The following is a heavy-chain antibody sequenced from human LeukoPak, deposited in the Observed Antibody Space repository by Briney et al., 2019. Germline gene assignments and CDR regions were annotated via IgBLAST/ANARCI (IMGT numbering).Heavy chain of an antibody. CDR1: GYSFTSYW. CDR3: ARHRIGQQLNYYMDV. V-gene: IGHV5-51*01. D-gene: IGHD6-13*01. Sequence: GESLKISCKGSGYSFTSYWIGWVRQMPGKGLEWMGIIYPGDSDTRYSPSFQGQVTISAEKSISTAYLQWSSLKASDTAMYYCARHRIGQQLNYYMDVWGKGTTVTVSS. CDR2: IYPGDSDT. J-gene: IGHJ6*03.